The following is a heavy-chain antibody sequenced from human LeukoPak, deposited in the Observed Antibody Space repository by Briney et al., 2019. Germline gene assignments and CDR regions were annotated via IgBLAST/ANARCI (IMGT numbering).Heavy chain of an antibody. CDR3: TRGAAGFDI. CDR1: GFTFTIYD. CDR2: IGKGGDT. V-gene: IGHV3-13*01. Sequence: GGSLRLSCAATGFTFTIYDFHWVRQVTGKGLEWVSGIGKGGDTYYAGSVKGRFTISRENAKSSLYLQMNSLRAGDTAVYFCTRGAAGFDIWGQGTMVIVAS. J-gene: IGHJ3*02.